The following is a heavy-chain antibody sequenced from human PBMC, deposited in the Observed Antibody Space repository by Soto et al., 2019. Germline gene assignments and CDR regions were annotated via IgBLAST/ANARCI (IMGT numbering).Heavy chain of an antibody. D-gene: IGHD3-22*01. CDR3: AREVNYYDSSGYYYVGVYPYYFDY. CDR2: TYYRSKWYN. CDR1: GDSVSSNSAA. Sequence: SQTLSLTCAISGDSVSSNSAAWNWIRQSPSRGLEWLGRTYYRSKWYNDYAVSVKSRITINPDTSKNQFSLQLNSVTPEDTAVYYCAREVNYYDSSGYYYVGVYPYYFDYWGQGTLVTVSS. J-gene: IGHJ4*02. V-gene: IGHV6-1*01.